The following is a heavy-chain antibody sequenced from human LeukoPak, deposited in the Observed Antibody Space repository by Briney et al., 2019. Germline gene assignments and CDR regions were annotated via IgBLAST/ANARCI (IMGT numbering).Heavy chain of an antibody. J-gene: IGHJ4*02. CDR1: GYTFTSYD. D-gene: IGHD3-10*01. CDR2: MNPNSGNT. Sequence: ASVMVSCKASGYTFTSYDINWVRQATGQGLEWMGWMNPNSGNTGYAQKFQGRVTITRNTSISTAYMELSSLRSEDTAVYYCARVAPKYYGSGSYYGYWGQGTLVTVSS. V-gene: IGHV1-8*03. CDR3: ARVAPKYYGSGSYYGY.